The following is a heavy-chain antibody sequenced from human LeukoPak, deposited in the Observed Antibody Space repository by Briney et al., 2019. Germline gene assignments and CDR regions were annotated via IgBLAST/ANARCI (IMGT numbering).Heavy chain of an antibody. J-gene: IGHJ4*02. V-gene: IGHV4-59*08. CDR1: GFTVSSNY. CDR2: IYYTGST. Sequence: GSLRLSCADSGFTVSSNYMRWVRQAPGKGLEWIAYIYYTGSTNFNPSLKSRVTISLDTSKNQFSLKLSSVTAADTAVYYCARLRASQISGYYYIDYWGQGTLVTVSS. D-gene: IGHD3-22*01. CDR3: ARLRASQISGYYYIDY.